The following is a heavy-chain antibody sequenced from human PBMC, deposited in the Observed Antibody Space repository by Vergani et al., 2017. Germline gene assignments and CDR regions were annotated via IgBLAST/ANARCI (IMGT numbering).Heavy chain of an antibody. Sequence: QVQLVQSGAEVKKPGASVKVSCKASGYTFTSYDINWVRQATGQGLEWMGWMNPNSGKTGYAQKFQGRVTMTRNTSISTAYMELSSLRSEDTALYYCARVRCSSTSCSAFLSYWGQGTLVTVSS. D-gene: IGHD2-2*01. CDR2: MNPNSGKT. J-gene: IGHJ4*02. V-gene: IGHV1-8*01. CDR1: GYTFTSYD. CDR3: ARVRCSSTSCSAFLSY.